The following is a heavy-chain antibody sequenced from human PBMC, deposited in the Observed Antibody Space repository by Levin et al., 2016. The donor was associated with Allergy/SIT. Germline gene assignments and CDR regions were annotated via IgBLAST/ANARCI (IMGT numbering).Heavy chain of an antibody. V-gene: IGHV3-48*01. CDR2: ISSSSSTI. CDR3: ARDRANWNYYYYYGMDV. D-gene: IGHD1-1*01. Sequence: VRQAPGKGLEWVSYISSSSSTIYYADSVKGRFTISRDNAKNSLYLQMNSLRAEDTAVYYCARDRANWNYYYYYGMDVWGQGTTVTVSS. J-gene: IGHJ6*02.